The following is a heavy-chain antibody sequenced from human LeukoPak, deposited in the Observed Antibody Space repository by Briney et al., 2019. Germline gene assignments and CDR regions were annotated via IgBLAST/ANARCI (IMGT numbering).Heavy chain of an antibody. D-gene: IGHD3-22*01. CDR2: IYHSGST. CDR1: GYSISSGYY. V-gene: IGHV4-38-2*01. Sequence: SETLYLTCAVSGYSISSGYYWGWIRQTPGEGLEWIGSIYHSGSTYYNPSLKSRVTISIDTSKNQFSLKLSSVTAADTAVYYCAGKYYYHSSGYFYVDYWGQGPLVTVSS. CDR3: AGKYYYHSSGYFYVDY. J-gene: IGHJ4*02.